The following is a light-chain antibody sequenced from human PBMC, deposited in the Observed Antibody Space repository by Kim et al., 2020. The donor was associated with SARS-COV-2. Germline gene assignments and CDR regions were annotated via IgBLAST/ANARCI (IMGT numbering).Light chain of an antibody. J-gene: IGLJ2*01. Sequence: VALGQTVRITCHGDSLRSYYATWYQQKPGQAPILVIDGNNNRPSGIPDRFSGSSSGNTSSLTITGTQAGDEADYYCNSRDTNDNVVFGGGTKLTVL. CDR2: GNN. CDR1: SLRSYY. V-gene: IGLV3-19*01. CDR3: NSRDTNDNVV.